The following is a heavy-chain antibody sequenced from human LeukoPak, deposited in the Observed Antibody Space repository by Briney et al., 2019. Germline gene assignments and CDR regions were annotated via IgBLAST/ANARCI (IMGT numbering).Heavy chain of an antibody. Sequence: GGSLRLSCAASGSTVSSNYMSWVRQAPGKGLEWISVIYSGGSTYYADSVKGRFTISRDNSKNTLYLQMHSLRAEDTAVYYCARESLIAVAGTWGQGTLVTVSS. CDR2: IYSGGST. J-gene: IGHJ4*02. CDR3: ARESLIAVAGT. CDR1: GSTVSSNY. D-gene: IGHD6-19*01. V-gene: IGHV3-53*01.